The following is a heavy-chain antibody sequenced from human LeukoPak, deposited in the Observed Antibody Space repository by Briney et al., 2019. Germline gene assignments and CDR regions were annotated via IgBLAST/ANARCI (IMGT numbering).Heavy chain of an antibody. J-gene: IGHJ4*02. Sequence: TLETLCLTCTVSGGPISSYYWSWIRQPAGKGLEWIGRLYPAGSADYTPSLPRRVALSVETSKNQFSLNLDSVTAEDSAVYYCARDMAVAGTVAALGYWGQGTQVTVSS. D-gene: IGHD6-19*01. CDR3: ARDMAVAGTVAALGY. CDR2: LYPAGSA. CDR1: GGPISSYY. V-gene: IGHV4-4*07.